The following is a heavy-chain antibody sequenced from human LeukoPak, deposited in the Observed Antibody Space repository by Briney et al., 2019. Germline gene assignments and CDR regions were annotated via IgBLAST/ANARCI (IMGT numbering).Heavy chain of an antibody. CDR1: GFTFTGYY. J-gene: IGHJ4*02. Sequence: SVKVSCKTSGFTFTGYYIHWLRQAPGQGLEWMGWINPKRGDTNYAPTFQGRFTITRDTSNRRAYMELSSLRSDDTAVYYCARDWGMVAGTAGDYWGQGTLVTVSS. CDR2: INPKRGDT. CDR3: ARDWGMVAGTAGDY. D-gene: IGHD6-19*01. V-gene: IGHV1-2*02.